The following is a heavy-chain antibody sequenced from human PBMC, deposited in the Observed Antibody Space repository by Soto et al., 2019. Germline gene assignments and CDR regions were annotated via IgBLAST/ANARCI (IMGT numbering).Heavy chain of an antibody. V-gene: IGHV4-39*01. D-gene: IGHD5-18*01. J-gene: IGHJ6*02. CDR2: ISQSGTT. Sequence: PSETLSLTCTVSGGSVGSSGYYWGWIRRPPGKGLEWIGTISQSGTTYYNPSLRSRVTVSADTSKNHFSLMLTSVTAADTAVYYCARHGVDATVDSYSYYAMDVWGQGTTVTVSS. CDR3: ARHGVDATVDSYSYYAMDV. CDR1: GGSVGSSGYY.